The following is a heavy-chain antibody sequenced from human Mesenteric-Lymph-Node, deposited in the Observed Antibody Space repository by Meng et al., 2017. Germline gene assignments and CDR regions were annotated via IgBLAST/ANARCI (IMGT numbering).Heavy chain of an antibody. CDR1: GGSFSGYY. V-gene: IGHV4-59*01. CDR3: ARVRLRYFDPPIAPSYFDY. J-gene: IGHJ4*02. D-gene: IGHD3-9*01. CDR2: IYYSGST. Sequence: SETLSLTCAVYGGSFSGYYWSWIRQPPGKGLERIGYIYYSGSTNYNPSLKSRVTILVDTSKNQFSLKLSSVTAADTAVYYCARVRLRYFDPPIAPSYFDYWGQGTLVTVSS.